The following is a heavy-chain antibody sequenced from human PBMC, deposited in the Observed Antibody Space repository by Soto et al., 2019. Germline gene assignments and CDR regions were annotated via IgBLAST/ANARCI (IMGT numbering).Heavy chain of an antibody. D-gene: IGHD3-3*01. CDR1: GFTFSSYE. Sequence: GGSLRLSCAASGFTFSSYEMNWVRQAPGKGLEWVSYISSSGSTIYYADSVKGRFTISRDNAKNSLYLQMNSLRAEDTAVYYCARVPKGRFMDVWGQGTTVTVSS. CDR2: ISSSGSTI. CDR3: ARVPKGRFMDV. V-gene: IGHV3-48*03. J-gene: IGHJ6*02.